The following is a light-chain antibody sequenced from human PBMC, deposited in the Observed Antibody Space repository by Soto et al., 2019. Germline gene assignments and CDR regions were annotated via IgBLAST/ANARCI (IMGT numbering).Light chain of an antibody. CDR2: DVS. CDR1: SSDVGGYNY. J-gene: IGLJ1*01. Sequence: QSALNQPASWSGSPGQSLTISCTGTSSDVGGYNYVSWYQQHPGKAPKLMIYDVSHRPSGVSNRFSDAKSGNTASLTISWLQAVDEAAYYCSSYTSSSNLLYVFVTGTKLTVL. CDR3: SSYTSSSNLLYV. V-gene: IGLV2-14*01.